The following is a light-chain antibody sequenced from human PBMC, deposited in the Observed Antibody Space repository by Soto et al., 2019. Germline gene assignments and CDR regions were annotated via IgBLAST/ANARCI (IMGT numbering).Light chain of an antibody. V-gene: IGKV1-39*01. CDR1: QTVTDY. J-gene: IGKJ1*01. CDR3: RQTYSTPQT. Sequence: DIQMTQSPSSLSASVGDRVTITCRAGQTVTDYLNWYQHKPGKAPKLLIYSASTLQTGVPSRFSGSGSGTDFTLTITSLQPEDFGTYYCRQTYSTPQTFGQGTRVEIK. CDR2: SAS.